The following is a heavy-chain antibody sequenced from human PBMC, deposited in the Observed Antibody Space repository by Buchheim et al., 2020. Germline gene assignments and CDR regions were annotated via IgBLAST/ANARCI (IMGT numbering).Heavy chain of an antibody. J-gene: IGHJ5*02. Sequence: QITLKESGPTLVETTQTLTLTCTFSGFSLSTGGMGVGWIRQPPGKALEWLGVIYWEDDKRYSPSVKNRVTITKDSSNNQGVLTMTHMDPVDTATYFCALLRCASPGILAHPVDPWGQG. CDR1: GFSLSTGGMG. D-gene: IGHD6-13*01. V-gene: IGHV2-5*02. CDR2: IYWEDDK. CDR3: ALLRCASPGILAHPVDP.